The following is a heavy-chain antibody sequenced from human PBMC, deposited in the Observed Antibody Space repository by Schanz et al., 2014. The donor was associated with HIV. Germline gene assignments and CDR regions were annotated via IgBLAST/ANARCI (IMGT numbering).Heavy chain of an antibody. Sequence: QVLLVQSGAEVKRPGASVKVSCKASGYTFTGYFVHWVRQAPGQGLQWMGWINPKSGDTSYAQKFQGRVTMTRDTSISTAYMSLSRLRSDDTAVYYCTRSRYELHWLDLWGQGTLVTVSS. J-gene: IGHJ5*02. CDR2: INPKSGDT. CDR1: GYTFTGYF. CDR3: TRSRYELHWLDL. D-gene: IGHD5-12*01. V-gene: IGHV1-2*02.